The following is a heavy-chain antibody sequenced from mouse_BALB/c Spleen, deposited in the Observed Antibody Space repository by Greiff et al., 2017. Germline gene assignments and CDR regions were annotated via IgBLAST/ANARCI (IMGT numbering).Heavy chain of an antibody. CDR3: TRGIYYYGSSAYYAMDY. CDR2: IYPGSGST. CDR1: GYTFTSYW. V-gene: IGHV1S22*01. Sequence: LQQPGSELVRPGASVKLSCKASGYTFTSYWMHWVKQRPGQGLEWIGNIYPGSGSTNYDEKFKSKGTLTVDTSSSTAYMHLSSLTSEDSAVYYCTRGIYYYGSSAYYAMDYWGQGTSVTVSS. D-gene: IGHD1-1*01. J-gene: IGHJ4*01.